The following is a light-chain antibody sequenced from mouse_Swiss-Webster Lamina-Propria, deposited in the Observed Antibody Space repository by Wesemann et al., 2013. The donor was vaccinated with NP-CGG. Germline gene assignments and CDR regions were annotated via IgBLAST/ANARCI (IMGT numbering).Light chain of an antibody. CDR1: SSVSSSY. Sequence: GEKVTLTCSASSSVSSSYLYWYQQKPGSSPKLWIYSTSNLASGVPARFSGSGSGTSYSLTISRVEAEDAATYYCQQWSSNPPTFGSGTKLEIK. CDR2: STS. J-gene: IGKJ4*01. V-gene: IGKV4-79*01. CDR3: QQWSSNPPT.